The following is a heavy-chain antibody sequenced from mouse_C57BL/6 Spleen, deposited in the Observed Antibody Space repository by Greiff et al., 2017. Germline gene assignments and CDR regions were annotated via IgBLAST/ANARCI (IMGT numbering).Heavy chain of an antibody. J-gene: IGHJ2*01. D-gene: IGHD1-1*01. Sequence: LVESGAELVRPGASVTLSCKASGYTFTDYEMHWVKQTPVHGLEWIGAIDPETGGTAYNQKFKGKAILTADKSSSTAYMELRSLTSEDSAVYYCTREGYGSSYADYWGQGTTLTVSS. V-gene: IGHV1-15*01. CDR3: TREGYGSSYADY. CDR2: IDPETGGT. CDR1: GYTFTDYE.